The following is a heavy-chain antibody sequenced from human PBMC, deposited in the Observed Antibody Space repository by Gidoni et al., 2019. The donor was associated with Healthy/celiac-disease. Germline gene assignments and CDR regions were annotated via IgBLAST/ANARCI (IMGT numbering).Heavy chain of an antibody. V-gene: IGHV1-8*01. J-gene: IGHJ4*02. CDR2: MNPNSGNT. CDR1: GYTFTSYD. Sequence: QVQLVQSEAEVTKPGASVKVSGKASGYTFTSYDINWVRQATGQGLEWMGWMNPNSGNTGYAQKFQGRVTMTRNTSISTAYMELSSLRSEDTAVYYCARGRTIPGPTNYWGQGTLVTVSS. CDR3: ARGRTIPGPTNY. D-gene: IGHD1-1*01.